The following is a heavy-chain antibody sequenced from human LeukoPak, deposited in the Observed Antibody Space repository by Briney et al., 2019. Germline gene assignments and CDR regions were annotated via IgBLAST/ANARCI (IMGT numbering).Heavy chain of an antibody. V-gene: IGHV3-74*01. CDR1: GFTFSNYW. Sequence: GGSLRLSCAASGFTFSNYWMHWVRQAPGKGLVWVSRINSDGTSTSYADSVKGRFTISRDNAKNTLYLQVDSLRAEDTALYYCAKRADYGGNSYDYWGQGTLVTVSS. J-gene: IGHJ4*02. D-gene: IGHD4-23*01. CDR3: AKRADYGGNSYDY. CDR2: INSDGTST.